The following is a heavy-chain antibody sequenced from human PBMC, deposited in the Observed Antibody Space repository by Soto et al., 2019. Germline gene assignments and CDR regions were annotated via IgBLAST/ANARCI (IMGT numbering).Heavy chain of an antibody. J-gene: IGHJ4*02. CDR2: ISAYNGNT. D-gene: IGHD4-17*01. V-gene: IGHV1-18*01. CDR1: CYTFTSYG. CDR3: AIDGDSGLVAE. Sequence: RASVKVSCKASCYTFTSYGISCVRQAPGQGLEWMGWISAYNGNTNYAQKLQGRVTMTTDTSTSTAYMELRSLRSDDTAVYYCAIDGDSGLVAEWGQGTLVTVSS.